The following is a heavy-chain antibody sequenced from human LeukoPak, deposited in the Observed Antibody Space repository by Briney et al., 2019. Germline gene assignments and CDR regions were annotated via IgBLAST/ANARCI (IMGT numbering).Heavy chain of an antibody. Sequence: ASVKVSCKASGYTFTGYYMHWVRQAPGQGLEWMGWINPNSGGTNYAQKFQGWVTMTRDTSISTAYMELSRLRSDDTAVYYCARDLGYCCGGSCYWGYYFDYWGQGTLVTVSS. D-gene: IGHD2-15*01. CDR2: INPNSGGT. J-gene: IGHJ4*02. V-gene: IGHV1-2*04. CDR1: GYTFTGYY. CDR3: ARDLGYCCGGSCYWGYYFDY.